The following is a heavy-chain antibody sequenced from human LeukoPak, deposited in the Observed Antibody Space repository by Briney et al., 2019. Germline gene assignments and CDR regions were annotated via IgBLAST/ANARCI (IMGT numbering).Heavy chain of an antibody. CDR3: AKETVAVGSFITIDY. J-gene: IGHJ4*02. Sequence: GGSLRLSCAASGFTFSSYAMSWVRQAPGKGLEWVSTISDSGSGTYYADSVKGRFTISRDNSKNALFLQLNSLRAEDTAVYYCAKETVAVGSFITIDYWGQGTLVTVSS. D-gene: IGHD6-19*01. CDR2: ISDSGSGT. V-gene: IGHV3-23*01. CDR1: GFTFSSYA.